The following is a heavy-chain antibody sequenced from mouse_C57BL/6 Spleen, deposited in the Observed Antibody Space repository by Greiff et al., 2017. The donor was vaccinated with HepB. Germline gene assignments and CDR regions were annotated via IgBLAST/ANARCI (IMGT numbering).Heavy chain of an antibody. CDR1: GFSLTSYG. V-gene: IGHV2-6*01. J-gene: IGHJ4*01. Sequence: VQLQESGPGLVAPSQSLSITCTVSGFSLTSYGVDWVRQSPGKGLEWLGVIWGVGSTNYNSALKSRLSISKDNSKSQVFLKMNSLQTDDTAMYYCARSFYSNYVKGAMDYWGQGTSVTVSS. CDR3: ARSFYSNYVKGAMDY. CDR2: IWGVGST. D-gene: IGHD2-5*01.